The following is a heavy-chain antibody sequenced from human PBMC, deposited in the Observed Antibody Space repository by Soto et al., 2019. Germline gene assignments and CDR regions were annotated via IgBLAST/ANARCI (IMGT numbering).Heavy chain of an antibody. CDR2: IWYDGSNK. CDR1: GFTFSSYG. V-gene: IGHV3-33*01. D-gene: IGHD2-2*01. CDR3: AREIVVPAANHYYYYGMDV. J-gene: IGHJ6*02. Sequence: QVQLVESGGGVVQPGRSLRLSCAASGFTFSSYGMHWVRQAPGKGLEWVAVIWYDGSNKYYADSVKGRFTISRDNSKNTLYLQMNSLRAEDTAVYYSAREIVVPAANHYYYYGMDVWGQGTTVTVSS.